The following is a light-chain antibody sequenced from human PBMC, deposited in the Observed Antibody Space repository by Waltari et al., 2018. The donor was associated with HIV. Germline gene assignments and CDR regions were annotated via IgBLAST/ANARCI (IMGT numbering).Light chain of an antibody. J-gene: IGLJ1*01. CDR3: CSYAGSPYV. CDR2: EVN. Sequence: QSALTQPASVSGSPGQSITISCTGTRRDVGSYNLVSWYQQHPGKAPKLMIYEVNKRPSGVSNRFSGSKSGNTASLTISGLQAEDEADYYCCSYAGSPYVFGTGTKVTVL. CDR1: RRDVGSYNL. V-gene: IGLV2-23*02.